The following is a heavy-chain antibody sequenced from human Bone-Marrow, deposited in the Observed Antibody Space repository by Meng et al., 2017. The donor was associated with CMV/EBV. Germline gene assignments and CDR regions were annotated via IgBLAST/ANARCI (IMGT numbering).Heavy chain of an antibody. CDR1: FSGYY. CDR3: ARGREAEDCSSTSCSTELDY. D-gene: IGHD2-2*01. CDR2: INRSGST. V-gene: IGHV4-34*01. J-gene: IGHJ4*02. Sequence: FSGYYWSLIRQPPGKGLGWIGEINRSGSTNYSPSLKSRVTISVDTSKNQFSLKLSSVTAADTAVYYCARGREAEDCSSTSCSTELDYWGQGTLVTVSS.